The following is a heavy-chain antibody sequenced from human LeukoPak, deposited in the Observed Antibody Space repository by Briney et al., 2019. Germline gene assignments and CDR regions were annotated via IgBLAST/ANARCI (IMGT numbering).Heavy chain of an antibody. CDR2: IHPSDSYT. J-gene: IGHJ6*02. V-gene: IGHV5-10-1*01. CDR3: ARHYYGSGSQLPLGGMDV. CDR1: GYSFTSYW. D-gene: IGHD3-10*01. Sequence: GESLKISCKGSGYSFTSYWISWVRQMPGKGLEWMGRIHPSDSYTNYSPSFQGHVTISADKSISTAYLQWSSLKASDTAMYYCARHYYGSGSQLPLGGMDVWGQGTTVTVSS.